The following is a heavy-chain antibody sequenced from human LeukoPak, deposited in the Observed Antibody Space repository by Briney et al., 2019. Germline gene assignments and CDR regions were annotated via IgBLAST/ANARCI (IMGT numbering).Heavy chain of an antibody. J-gene: IGHJ5*02. Sequence: SETLSLTCAVYGGSFSGYYWSWIRQTPGKRLEWIGEIHHGGNTNYNPSLRGRVTVSLDKSRNQFSLKVIYLTAADTAVYYCARRPSPVTINRGINHWGQGTLVTVSS. CDR3: ARRPSPVTINRGINH. CDR1: GGSFSGYY. D-gene: IGHD5-24*01. CDR2: IHHGGNT. V-gene: IGHV4-34*01.